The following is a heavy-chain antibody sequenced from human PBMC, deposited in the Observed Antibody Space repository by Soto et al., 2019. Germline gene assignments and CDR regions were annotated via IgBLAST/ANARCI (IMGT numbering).Heavy chain of an antibody. V-gene: IGHV4-59*01. CDR1: DGSRNRYS. CDR2: IYYSGST. D-gene: IGHD2-15*01. CDR3: ASSTYYIYIVSFDI. J-gene: IGHJ3*02. Sequence: SKNAYIRRAVHDGSRNRYSWSHFRQPSRQRMEWSGYIYYSGSTNYNPSLKSRVTISVDTSKNQFSLKLSSVTAADTAVYLCASSTYYIYIVSFDI.